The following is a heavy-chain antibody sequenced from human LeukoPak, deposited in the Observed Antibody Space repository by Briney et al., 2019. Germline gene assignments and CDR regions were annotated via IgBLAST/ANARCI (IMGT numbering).Heavy chain of an antibody. V-gene: IGHV3-23*01. D-gene: IGHD2-15*01. Sequence: QTGGSLRLSCAASGINFKSFGMNWVRQIPGKGLEWVSAITGNGRQKYYADSVKGRFTISRDNSENTLFLNMRNLRAEDTAIYYCAKNSDGSGYQFKHFDYWGQGSLVTVSS. CDR3: AKNSDGSGYQFKHFDY. CDR1: GINFKSFG. CDR2: ITGNGRQK. J-gene: IGHJ4*02.